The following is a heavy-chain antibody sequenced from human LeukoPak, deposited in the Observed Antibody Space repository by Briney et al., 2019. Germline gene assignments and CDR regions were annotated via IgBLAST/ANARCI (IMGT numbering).Heavy chain of an antibody. Sequence: GGSLRLSCAASGFTFSSYGMHWVRQAPGKGLEWVAFIWYDGSNKYYVDSVKGRFTISRDNSKNTLYLQMNSLRAEDTAVYYCARVGGYSSSWDFDYWGQGTLVTVSS. CDR1: GFTFSSYG. D-gene: IGHD6-13*01. V-gene: IGHV3-33*01. CDR2: IWYDGSNK. CDR3: ARVGGYSSSWDFDY. J-gene: IGHJ4*02.